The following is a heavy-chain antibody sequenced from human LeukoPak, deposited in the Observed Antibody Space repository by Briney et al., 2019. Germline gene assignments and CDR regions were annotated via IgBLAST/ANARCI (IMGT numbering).Heavy chain of an antibody. CDR1: GVSISSYY. Sequence: SETLSLTCTVSGVSISSYYWSWIRQPPGKGLEWIGYIYYSGSTNYNPSLKSRVTISVDTSKNQFSLKLSSVTAADTAVYYCARGRGYDILTGYYGYYFDYWGQGTLVTVSS. D-gene: IGHD3-9*01. J-gene: IGHJ4*02. CDR3: ARGRGYDILTGYYGYYFDY. CDR2: IYYSGST. V-gene: IGHV4-59*01.